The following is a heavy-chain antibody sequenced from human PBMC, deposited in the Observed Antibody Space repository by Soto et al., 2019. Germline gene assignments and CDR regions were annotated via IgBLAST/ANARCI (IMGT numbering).Heavy chain of an antibody. CDR1: GFTFSSYG. J-gene: IGHJ6*02. Sequence: QVQLVESGGGVVQPGRSLRLSCAASGFTFSSYGMHWVRQAPGKGLEWVAVISYDGSNKYYADSVKGRFTISRDNSKNTLYLQMNSLRAEDTAVYYCAKRYYGARDRFYYYGMDVWGQGTTVTVSS. D-gene: IGHD3-10*01. CDR2: ISYDGSNK. CDR3: AKRYYGARDRFYYYGMDV. V-gene: IGHV3-30*18.